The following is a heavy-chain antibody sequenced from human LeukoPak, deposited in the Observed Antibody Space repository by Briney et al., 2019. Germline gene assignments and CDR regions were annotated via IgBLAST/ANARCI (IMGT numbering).Heavy chain of an antibody. J-gene: IGHJ4*02. CDR2: ISSSSSSI. Sequence: PGRSLRLSCAASGFTFSFSGMNCVRQEAGKWLGWISYISSSSSSIYYAASVKGRFTISRDNAKNSLYLQMHSLRDEDSAIYYCVRDRFYSNTYYFFDSWGQGTVVSVSS. V-gene: IGHV3-48*02. CDR3: VRDRFYSNTYYFFDS. D-gene: IGHD6-13*01. CDR1: GFTFSFSG.